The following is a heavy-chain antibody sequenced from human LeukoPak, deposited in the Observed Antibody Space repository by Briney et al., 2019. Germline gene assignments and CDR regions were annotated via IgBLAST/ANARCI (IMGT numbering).Heavy chain of an antibody. J-gene: IGHJ4*02. Sequence: SETLSLTCTVSGGSLSSYYWSWIRQPPGKGLEWIGYIYYSGSTNYNPSLKSRVTISVDTSKNQFSLKLSSVTAADTAVYYCASSNIAAAGNFDYWGQGTLVTVSS. CDR1: GGSLSSYY. CDR3: ASSNIAAAGNFDY. CDR2: IYYSGST. D-gene: IGHD6-13*01. V-gene: IGHV4-59*01.